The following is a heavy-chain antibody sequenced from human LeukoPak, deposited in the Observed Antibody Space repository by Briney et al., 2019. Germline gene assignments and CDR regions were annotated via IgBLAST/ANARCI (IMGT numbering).Heavy chain of an antibody. Sequence: SETLSLTCAVYGGSFSGYYWSWIRQPPGKGLEWIGEINHSGSTNYNPSLKSRVTISVDTSKNQFSLKLSSVTAADTAVYYCARLYYYGSGSYRLFDYWGQGTLVTVSS. CDR1: GGSFSGYY. CDR2: INHSGST. J-gene: IGHJ4*02. D-gene: IGHD3-10*01. V-gene: IGHV4-34*01. CDR3: ARLYYYGSGSYRLFDY.